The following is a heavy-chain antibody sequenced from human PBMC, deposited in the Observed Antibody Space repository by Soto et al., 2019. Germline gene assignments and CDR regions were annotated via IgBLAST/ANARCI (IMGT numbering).Heavy chain of an antibody. CDR3: ARSVRVFGVVHPRYYYYGMDV. CDR2: ISYDGSNK. D-gene: IGHD3-3*01. CDR1: GFTFSSYA. V-gene: IGHV3-30-3*01. J-gene: IGHJ6*02. Sequence: GGSLRLSCAASGFTFSSYAMHWVLQAPGQWLEWVAVISYDGSNKYYADSVKGRFTISRDNSKKTLYLQMNSLRAEDTAVYYCARSVRVFGVVHPRYYYYGMDVWGQGTTVTVYS.